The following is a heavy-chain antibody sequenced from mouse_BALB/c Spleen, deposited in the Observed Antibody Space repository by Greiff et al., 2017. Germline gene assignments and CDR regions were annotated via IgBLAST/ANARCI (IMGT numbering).Heavy chain of an antibody. J-gene: IGHJ3*01. V-gene: IGHV1S127*01. CDR1: GYTFTSYW. D-gene: IGHD1-1*01. CDR3: TNYYGSSYWFAY. CDR2: IDPSDSYT. Sequence: VQLQQSGAELVKPGASVKMSCKASGYTFTSYWMHWVKQRPGQGLEWIGVIDPSDSYTSYNQKFKGKATLTVDTSSSTAYMQLSSLTSEDSAVYYCTNYYGSSYWFAYWGQGTLVTVSA.